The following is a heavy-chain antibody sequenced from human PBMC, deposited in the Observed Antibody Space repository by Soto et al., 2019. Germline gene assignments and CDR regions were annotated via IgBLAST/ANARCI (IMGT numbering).Heavy chain of an antibody. CDR2: IYYSGST. CDR3: ARHPSDFWFDP. Sequence: SETLSLTCSVSGGSISSSTYFWGWIRQPPGKGLEWIGSIYYSGSTYYNPSLKSRVTVSVDTSKNQFSLKLSSVTAADTAVYYCARHPSDFWFDPWGQGTLVTVS. CDR1: GGSISSSTYF. D-gene: IGHD2-21*02. V-gene: IGHV4-39*01. J-gene: IGHJ5*02.